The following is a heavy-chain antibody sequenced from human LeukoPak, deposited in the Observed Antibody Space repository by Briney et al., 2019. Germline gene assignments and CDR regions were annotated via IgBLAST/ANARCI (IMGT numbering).Heavy chain of an antibody. CDR1: GFTFSSYA. Sequence: GGSLRLSCAASGFTFSSYAMSWVRQAPGKGLEWVSAISGSGGSTYYADSVKGRCTISRDNAKNTLYLQMNSLRAEDTAVYYCASGGSYGYAFDIWGQGTMVTVSS. CDR2: ISGSGGST. J-gene: IGHJ3*02. V-gene: IGHV3-23*01. D-gene: IGHD1-26*01. CDR3: ASGGSYGYAFDI.